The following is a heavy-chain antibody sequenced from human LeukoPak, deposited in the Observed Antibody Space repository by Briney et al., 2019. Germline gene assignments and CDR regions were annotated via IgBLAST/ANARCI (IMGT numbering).Heavy chain of an antibody. CDR3: AKDTFSSSWSQFDY. Sequence: GGSLRLSCAASGFTFDDYAMHSVRQAPGKGLEWDSGISWNSGSIGYADSVKGRFTISRDNAKNSLYLQMNSLRAEDTALYYCAKDTFSSSWSQFDYWGQGTLVTVSS. J-gene: IGHJ4*02. CDR2: ISWNSGSI. D-gene: IGHD6-13*01. CDR1: GFTFDDYA. V-gene: IGHV3-9*01.